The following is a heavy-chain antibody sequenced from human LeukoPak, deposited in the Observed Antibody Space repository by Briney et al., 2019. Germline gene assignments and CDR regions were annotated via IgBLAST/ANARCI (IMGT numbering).Heavy chain of an antibody. J-gene: IGHJ4*02. CDR1: GYTFTDYY. V-gene: IGHV1-2*02. CDR2: INPNSGGT. CDR3: ARVLLYSSGLDH. D-gene: IGHD6-19*01. Sequence: GASVKVSCKASGYTFTDYYMHWVRQAPGQGLEWMGWINPNSGGTNYAQKFQGRVTMTRDTSISTAYMELSRLRSDDTAVYYCARVLLYSSGLDHWGQGTLVTVSS.